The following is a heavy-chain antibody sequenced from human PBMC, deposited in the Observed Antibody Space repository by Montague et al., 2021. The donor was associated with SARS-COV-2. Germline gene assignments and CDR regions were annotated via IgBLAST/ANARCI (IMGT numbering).Heavy chain of an antibody. CDR2: IDWDDDK. V-gene: IGHV2-70*11. CDR1: GFSLSTSGMC. D-gene: IGHD3-9*01. J-gene: IGHJ4*02. Sequence: VKPTQTLTLTCTFSGFSLSTSGMCVSWIRQPPGKALEWLARIDWDDDKYYSTSLKTRLTISKDTSKNQVVLTMTNMDPVDTATYYCARIRYDILTGYQTLFDYWGQGTLVIVSS. CDR3: ARIRYDILTGYQTLFDY.